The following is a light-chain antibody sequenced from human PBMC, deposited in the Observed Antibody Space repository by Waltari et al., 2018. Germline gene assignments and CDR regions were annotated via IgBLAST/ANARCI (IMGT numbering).Light chain of an antibody. CDR1: SSDVGSYKL. CDR2: ADS. CDR3: CSYAGSSTVK. V-gene: IGLV2-23*01. J-gene: IGLJ2*01. Sequence: QSALTQPASVSGSPGQSITISCTGTSSDVGSYKLVSWYQQHPGKAPRPMIYADSHRPSGFSYRFSGSKSGHTASLTISGLQAEDEAAYYCCSYAGSSTVKFGEGTYLTVL.